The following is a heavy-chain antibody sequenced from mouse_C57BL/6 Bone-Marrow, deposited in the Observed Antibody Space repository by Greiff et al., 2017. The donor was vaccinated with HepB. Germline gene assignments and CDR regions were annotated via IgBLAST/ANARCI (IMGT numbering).Heavy chain of an antibody. J-gene: IGHJ4*01. CDR2: ISDGGSYT. D-gene: IGHD1-1*01. V-gene: IGHV5-4*01. Sequence: EVKLMESGGGLVKPGGSLKLSCAASGFTFSSYAMSWVRQTPEKRLEWVATISDGGSYTYYPDNVKGRFTISRDNAKNNLYLQMSHLKSEDTAMYYCAREDGSSYYYAMDYWGQGTSVTVSS. CDR3: AREDGSSYYYAMDY. CDR1: GFTFSSYA.